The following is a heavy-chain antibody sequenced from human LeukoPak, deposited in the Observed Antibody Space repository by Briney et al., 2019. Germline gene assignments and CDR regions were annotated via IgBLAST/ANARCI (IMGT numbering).Heavy chain of an antibody. V-gene: IGHV3-53*01. CDR3: ARVNFWYYFDY. CDR1: GFTVSSNY. Sequence: GGSLRLSWAASGFTVSSNYMSWVRQAPGKGLEWVSVIYSGGSTYYADSVKGRFTISRDNSKNTLYLQMNSLRAEDTAVYYCARVNFWYYFDYWGQGTLVTVSS. CDR2: IYSGGST. J-gene: IGHJ4*02. D-gene: IGHD3-3*01.